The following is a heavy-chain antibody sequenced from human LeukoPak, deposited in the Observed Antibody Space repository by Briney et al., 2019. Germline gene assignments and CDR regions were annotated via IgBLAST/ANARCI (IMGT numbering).Heavy chain of an antibody. Sequence: ASVKVSFKASGYTFTSYYMHWGRQAPAQGLEWMGIINPSGGSTSYAQKFQGRVTMTRDTSTSTVYMELSSLRSEDTAVYYCARDQAMTTGYIDYWGQGTLVTVSS. CDR2: INPSGGST. J-gene: IGHJ4*02. D-gene: IGHD4-17*01. CDR1: GYTFTSYY. CDR3: ARDQAMTTGYIDY. V-gene: IGHV1-46*01.